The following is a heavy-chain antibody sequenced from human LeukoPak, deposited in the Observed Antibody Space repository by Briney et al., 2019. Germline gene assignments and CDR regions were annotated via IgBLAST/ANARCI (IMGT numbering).Heavy chain of an antibody. CDR3: ARDRDAWFGELSSFDY. J-gene: IGHJ4*02. CDR1: GFTFDDYA. Sequence: GGSLRLSCAASGFTFDDYAMHWVRQAPGKGLEWVSGISWNSGSIGYADSVKGRFTISRDNAKNSLYLQMNSLRAEDTAVYYCARDRDAWFGELSSFDYWGQGTLVTVSS. D-gene: IGHD3-10*01. V-gene: IGHV3-9*01. CDR2: ISWNSGSI.